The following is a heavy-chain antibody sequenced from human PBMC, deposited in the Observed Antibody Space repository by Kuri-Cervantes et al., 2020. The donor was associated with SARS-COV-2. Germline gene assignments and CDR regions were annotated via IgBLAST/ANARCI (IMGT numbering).Heavy chain of an antibody. CDR3: ARETKAWAARRGGFDY. D-gene: IGHD6-6*01. CDR2: IYTSGSN. V-gene: IGHV4-61*02. J-gene: IGHJ4*02. Sequence: SETLSLTCTVSGVSISSGSYYWSWIRQPAGKGLEWIGRIYTSGSNNYNPSLKSRVTISVDTSKNQFSLKLSSVTAADTAVYYCARETKAWAARRGGFDYWGQGTLVTVSS. CDR1: GVSISSGSYY.